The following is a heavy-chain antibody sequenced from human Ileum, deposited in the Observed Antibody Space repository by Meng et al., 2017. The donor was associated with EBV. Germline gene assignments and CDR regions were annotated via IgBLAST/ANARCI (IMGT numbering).Heavy chain of an antibody. CDR2: INPYDGDT. Sequence: QVQRGQSGTEVKKPGASVKVSCKTSGYSFSRYVISWVRQAPGQGLEWVGWINPYDGDTNYAQKLQDRVTLTTDTSTSTAYMELRSLRSDDTAVYYCASKQYFFAYWGQGTLVTVSS. CDR3: ASKQYFFAY. J-gene: IGHJ4*02. CDR1: GYSFSRYV. V-gene: IGHV1-18*01. D-gene: IGHD1/OR15-1a*01.